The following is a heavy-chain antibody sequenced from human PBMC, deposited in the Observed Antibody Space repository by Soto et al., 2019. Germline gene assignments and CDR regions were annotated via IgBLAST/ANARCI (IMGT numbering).Heavy chain of an antibody. J-gene: IGHJ4*02. CDR2: MSPKTGNT. D-gene: IGHD7-27*01. Sequence: ASVKVSCKASGYTFTSYDSNWVRQATGQGLEWMGWMSPKTGNTGYAQKFQGRVTMTRTTSASTAYMELSSLTSDDTAVYYCARGPPNWGFDYWGQGTLVTVSS. CDR1: GYTFTSYD. V-gene: IGHV1-8*01. CDR3: ARGPPNWGFDY.